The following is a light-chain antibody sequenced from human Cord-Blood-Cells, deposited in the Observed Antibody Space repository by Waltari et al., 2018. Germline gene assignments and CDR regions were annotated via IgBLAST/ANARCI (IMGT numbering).Light chain of an antibody. CDR2: DVS. CDR1: SSDVGGYNS. V-gene: IGLV2-14*03. J-gene: IGLJ3*02. Sequence: QSALTQPASVSGSPGQSITISCTGTSSDVGGYNSVSWYQQHPGKAPKLMIYDVSNRPSGVSNRFSGSKSGNTASLTISGLQAEYEADYYCSSYTSSSTWVFGGGTKLTVL. CDR3: SSYTSSSTWV.